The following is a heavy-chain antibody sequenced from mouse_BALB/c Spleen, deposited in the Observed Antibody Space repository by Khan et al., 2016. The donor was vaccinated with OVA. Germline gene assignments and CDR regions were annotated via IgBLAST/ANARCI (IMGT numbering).Heavy chain of an antibody. J-gene: IGHJ3*01. CDR2: ISPGSGDT. V-gene: IGHV1-77*01. Sequence: QVQLQQSGAEMARPGASVKLSCKASGYTFTDYYINWVKKRTGQGLEWIGEISPGSGDTYYNEKFKGKATLTAEKSSNTAYMQLSSLTSEASAVYFCARRNFFGYTFAYWGQGTLVPVSA. CDR1: GYTFTDYY. CDR3: ARRNFFGYTFAY. D-gene: IGHD1-2*01.